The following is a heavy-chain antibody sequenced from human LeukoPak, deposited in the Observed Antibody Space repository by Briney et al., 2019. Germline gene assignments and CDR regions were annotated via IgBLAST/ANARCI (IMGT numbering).Heavy chain of an antibody. V-gene: IGHV3-21*01. CDR3: ARDPGDDFWSGHDY. Sequence: GGSLRLSCAASGFTFSSYSMNWVRQAPGKGLEWVSSISSSSSYIYYADSVKGRFTISRVNAKNSLYLQMNSLRAEDTAVHYCARDPGDDFWSGHDYWGQGTLVTVSS. D-gene: IGHD3-3*01. CDR1: GFTFSSYS. J-gene: IGHJ4*02. CDR2: ISSSSSYI.